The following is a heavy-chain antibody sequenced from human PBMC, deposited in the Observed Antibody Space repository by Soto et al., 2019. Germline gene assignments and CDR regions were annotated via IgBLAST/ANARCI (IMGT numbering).Heavy chain of an antibody. CDR3: AHSIAAVRWFDP. V-gene: IGHV2-5*01. CDR2: IYWNDDK. Sequence: GLDLEWLALIYWNDDKRYSPSLKSRLTITKDTSKNQVVLTMTNMDPVDTATYYCAHSIAAVRWFDPWGQGTLVTVSS. D-gene: IGHD6-13*01. J-gene: IGHJ5*02.